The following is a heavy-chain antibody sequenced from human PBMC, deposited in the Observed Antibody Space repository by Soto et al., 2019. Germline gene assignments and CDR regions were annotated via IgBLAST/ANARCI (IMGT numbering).Heavy chain of an antibody. J-gene: IGHJ4*02. CDR1: GYTFTSYY. V-gene: IGHV1-46*01. CDR2: INPSGGST. D-gene: IGHD3-22*01. Sequence: SGKVSGKSSGYTFTSYYMRLVRQAPGQGLEWMGIINPSGGSTSYAQKFQGRVTMTRDTSTSTVYMELSRLRSEDTAVYYCARDRNLDSSVGYQAYYFEYWGQGTLATGSS. CDR3: ARDRNLDSSVGYQAYYFEY.